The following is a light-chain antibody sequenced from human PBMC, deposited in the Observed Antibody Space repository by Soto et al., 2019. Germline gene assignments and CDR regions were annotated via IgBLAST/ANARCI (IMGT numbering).Light chain of an antibody. V-gene: IGKV3-20*01. Sequence: EIVLTQSPGSLSLSPGERATPSCRASQSVTSNYLAWYQQKPGQAPRLLIYGASSRATGIPDRFSGSGSGTEFTLTISSLQPDDFATYYCQQYNSYWTFGQGTKVDIK. CDR3: QQYNSYWT. CDR2: GAS. CDR1: QSVTSNY. J-gene: IGKJ1*01.